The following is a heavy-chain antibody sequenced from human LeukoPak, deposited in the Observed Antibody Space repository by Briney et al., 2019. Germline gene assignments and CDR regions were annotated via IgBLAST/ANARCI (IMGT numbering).Heavy chain of an antibody. J-gene: IGHJ5*02. CDR2: LSGSDDSA. Sequence: GGSLRLSCAASGFTFNSYSLSWVRQAPGKGLEWVSSLSGSDDSAHYADSVKGRFTLSRDNSKNTLYLQMNSLRVEDTAVYYCAITLGVLEWIAWGQGTLVTVSS. D-gene: IGHD2-2*03. V-gene: IGHV3-23*01. CDR3: AITLGVLEWIA. CDR1: GFTFNSYS.